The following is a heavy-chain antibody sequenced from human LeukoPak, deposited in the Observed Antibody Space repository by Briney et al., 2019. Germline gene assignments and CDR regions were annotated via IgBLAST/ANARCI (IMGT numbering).Heavy chain of an antibody. Sequence: SETLSLTCTVSGGSISSSSYYWGWIRQPPGKGLEWIGSIYYSGSTYYNPSLKSRVTISVDTSKNQFSLKLSSVTAADTAVYYCARDLSKRGFGAFDIWGQGTMVTVSS. CDR1: GGSISSSSYY. V-gene: IGHV4-39*02. CDR2: IYYSGST. CDR3: ARDLSKRGFGAFDI. J-gene: IGHJ3*02. D-gene: IGHD2/OR15-2a*01.